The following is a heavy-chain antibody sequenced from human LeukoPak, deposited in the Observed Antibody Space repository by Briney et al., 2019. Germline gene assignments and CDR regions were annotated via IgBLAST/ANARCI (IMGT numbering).Heavy chain of an antibody. CDR1: GGSFSGYY. Sequence: SETLSLTCAVYGGSFSGYYWSWIRQPPGKGLEWIGEINHSGSTNYNPSLKSRVAISVDTSKNQFSLKLSSVTAADTAVYYCAIYCSSTSCPNWFDPWGQGTLVTVSS. CDR2: INHSGST. CDR3: AIYCSSTSCPNWFDP. J-gene: IGHJ5*02. D-gene: IGHD2-2*01. V-gene: IGHV4-34*01.